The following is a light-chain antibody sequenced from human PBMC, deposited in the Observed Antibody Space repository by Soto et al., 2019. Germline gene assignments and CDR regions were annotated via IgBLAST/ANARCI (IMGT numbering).Light chain of an antibody. CDR3: QQYHNWPIP. V-gene: IGKV1-39*01. CDR2: AAS. J-gene: IGKJ5*01. Sequence: DGQMTQDPSSLSASVGGRVTITCRASQSISSYLNWHQQKAGKAPKLLIHAASNLESGVPSRFSGSGSGTEFTLTISSLQSEDFAVYYCQQYHNWPIPFGQGTRLEIK. CDR1: QSISSY.